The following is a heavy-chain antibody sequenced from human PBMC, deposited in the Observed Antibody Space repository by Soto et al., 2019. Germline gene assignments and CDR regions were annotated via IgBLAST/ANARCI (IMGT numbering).Heavy chain of an antibody. D-gene: IGHD5-18*01. CDR2: INHSGST. J-gene: IGHJ4*02. Sequence: QVQLQQWGAGLLKPSETLSLTCAVYGGSFSGYYWSWIRQPPGKGLEWIGEINHSGSTNYNPSLKSRVTISVDTSKNQFSLKLSSVTAADTAVYYCARGLVDTAMVQPFDYWGQGTLVTVSS. CDR3: ARGLVDTAMVQPFDY. V-gene: IGHV4-34*01. CDR1: GGSFSGYY.